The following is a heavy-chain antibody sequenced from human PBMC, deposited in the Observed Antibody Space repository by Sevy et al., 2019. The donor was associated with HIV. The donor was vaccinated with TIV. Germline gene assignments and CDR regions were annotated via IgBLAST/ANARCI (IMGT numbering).Heavy chain of an antibody. D-gene: IGHD1-1*01. CDR2: INPSDGFT. Sequence: ASVKVSCKASGYTFTSYYVHWVRQAPGQGLEWMGIINPSDGFTSYAQKLQGRVTVTRDTSTTAVYLELSSLRPEDTAVYYCARLPIMTTDDYYGMDVWGHGTMVTVSS. CDR1: GYTFTSYY. V-gene: IGHV1-46*04. CDR3: ARLPIMTTDDYYGMDV. J-gene: IGHJ6*02.